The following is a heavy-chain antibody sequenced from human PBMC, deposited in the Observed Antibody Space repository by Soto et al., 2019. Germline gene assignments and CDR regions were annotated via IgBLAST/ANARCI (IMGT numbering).Heavy chain of an antibody. CDR2: MNPNSGNT. CDR1: GYTFTSYD. CDR3: ARGSGSSWYTYYYYGMDV. J-gene: IGHJ6*02. Sequence: ASVKVSCKASGYTFTSYDINWVRQATGQGLEWMGWMNPNSGNTGYAQKFQGRVTMTRNTSISTAYMELSSLRSEDTAVYYCARGSGSSWYTYYYYGMDVWGRGTTVTVSS. V-gene: IGHV1-8*01. D-gene: IGHD6-13*01.